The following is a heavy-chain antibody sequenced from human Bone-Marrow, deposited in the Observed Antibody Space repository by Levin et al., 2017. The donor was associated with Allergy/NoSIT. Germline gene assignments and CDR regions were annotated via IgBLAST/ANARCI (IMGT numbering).Heavy chain of an antibody. V-gene: IGHV3-7*01. CDR1: GFTFSGFW. Sequence: GGSLRLSCAASGFTFSGFWMSWVRQAPGKGLEWVANIKQDGSEKNYVDSVKGRFAISRDNAKSSLFLQMNSLRDDDTAVYYCARGGATVATYWGQGTLVTVSS. CDR3: ARGGATVATY. D-gene: IGHD4-17*01. J-gene: IGHJ4*02. CDR2: IKQDGSEK.